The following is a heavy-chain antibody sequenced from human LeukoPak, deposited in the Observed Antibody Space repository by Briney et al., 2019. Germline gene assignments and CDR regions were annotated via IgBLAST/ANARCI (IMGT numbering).Heavy chain of an antibody. D-gene: IGHD3-10*01. CDR2: IYYSGST. J-gene: IGHJ5*02. V-gene: IGHV4-39*07. CDR3: ARGGYYGSGNDFRFRP. Sequence: SETLSLTCTVSGGSISSSSYYWGWIRQPPGTGLEWIGSIYYSGSTYYNPSLKSRVTISVDTSKNQFSLKLSSVTPADTAVYYCARGGYYGSGNDFRFRPRGQGTPGPVSS. CDR1: GGSISSSSYY.